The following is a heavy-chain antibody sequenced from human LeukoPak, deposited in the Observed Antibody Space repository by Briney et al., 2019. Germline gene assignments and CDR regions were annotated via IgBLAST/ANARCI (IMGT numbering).Heavy chain of an antibody. D-gene: IGHD5-18*01. J-gene: IGHJ4*02. V-gene: IGHV3-48*03. CDR1: GFTFSSYG. CDR3: ARDSDTAYY. Sequence: SGGSLRLSCAVSGFTFSSYGMNWVRQAPGKGLEWVSYISSSGSTIYYADSVKGRFTISRDNAKNSLYLQMNSLRAEDTAVYYCARDSDTAYYWGQGTLVTVSS. CDR2: ISSSGSTI.